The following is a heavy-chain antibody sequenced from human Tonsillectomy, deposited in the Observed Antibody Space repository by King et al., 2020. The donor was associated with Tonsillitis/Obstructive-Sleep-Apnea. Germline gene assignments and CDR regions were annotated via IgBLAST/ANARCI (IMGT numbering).Heavy chain of an antibody. J-gene: IGHJ3*02. Sequence: VQLVESGGGVVQPGRSLRLSCAASGFTFSSYCMHWVRQAPGKGLEWVAVIWYDGSNKYYADSVKGRFTISRENSKNTLYLQMNSLRAEDTAVYYCARGRMGYSDAFDIWGQGTMVTVSS. V-gene: IGHV3-33*01. CDR1: GFTFSSYC. CDR2: IWYDGSNK. CDR3: ARGRMGYSDAFDI. D-gene: IGHD5-12*01.